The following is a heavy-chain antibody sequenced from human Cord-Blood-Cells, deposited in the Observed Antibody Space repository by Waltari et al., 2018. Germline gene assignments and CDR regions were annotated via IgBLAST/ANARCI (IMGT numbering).Heavy chain of an antibody. D-gene: IGHD3-10*01. CDR2: INHSGST. J-gene: IGHJ4*02. CDR3: ARGGAYYYGSGSYNY. V-gene: IGHV4-34*01. CDR1: GGSFSGYY. Sequence: QVQLQQWGAGLLKPSETLSLTCAVYGGSFSGYYWSWIRQPPGKGLEWIGEINHSGSTNYSPSRKSRVTISVDTSKNQFSLKLGSVTAADTAVYYCARGGAYYYGSGSYNYWGQGTLVTVSS.